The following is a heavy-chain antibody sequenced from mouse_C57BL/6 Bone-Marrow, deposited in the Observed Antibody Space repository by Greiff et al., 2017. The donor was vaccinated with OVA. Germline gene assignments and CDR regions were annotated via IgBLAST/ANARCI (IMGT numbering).Heavy chain of an antibody. D-gene: IGHD1-2*01. J-gene: IGHJ1*03. Sequence: VMLVESGPGLVQPSQSLSITCTVSGFSLTSYGVHWVRQSPGKGLEWLGVIWRGGSTDYNAAFMSRLSITKDNSKSQVFFKMNSLQADDTAIYYCAKIITTVTYWYFDVWGTGTTVTVSS. CDR3: AKIITTVTYWYFDV. CDR1: GFSLTSYG. V-gene: IGHV2-5*01. CDR2: IWRGGST.